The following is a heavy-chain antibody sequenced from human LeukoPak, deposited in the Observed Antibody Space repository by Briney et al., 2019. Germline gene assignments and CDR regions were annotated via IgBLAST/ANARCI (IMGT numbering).Heavy chain of an antibody. D-gene: IGHD3-22*01. J-gene: IGHJ6*02. CDR3: ARDGHSSGYYFKDYGMDV. V-gene: IGHV4-59*12. CDR1: GGSISTYY. Sequence: SETLSLTCTVSGGSISTYYWSWIRQPPGKGLEWIGYIYYSGSTNYNPSLKSRVTISVDRSKNQFSLKLSSVTAADTAVYYCARDGHSSGYYFKDYGMDVWGQGTTVTVSS. CDR2: IYYSGST.